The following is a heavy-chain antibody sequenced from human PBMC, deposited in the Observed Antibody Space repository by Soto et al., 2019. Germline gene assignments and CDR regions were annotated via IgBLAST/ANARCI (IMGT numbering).Heavy chain of an antibody. J-gene: IGHJ6*02. D-gene: IGHD3-10*01. CDR2: ISYDGSNK. CDR1: GFTFSSYG. Sequence: QVQLVESGGGVVQPGRSLRLSCAASGFTFSSYGMHWVRQAPGKWLEWVAVISYDGSNKYYADSVKGRFTISRDNSKNTLYLQMNSLRAEDTAVYYCAKDGASYYYYGMDVWGQGTTVTVSS. V-gene: IGHV3-30*18. CDR3: AKDGASYYYYGMDV.